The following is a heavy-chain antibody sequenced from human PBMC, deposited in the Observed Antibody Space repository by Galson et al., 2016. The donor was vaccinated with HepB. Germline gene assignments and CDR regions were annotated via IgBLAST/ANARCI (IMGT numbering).Heavy chain of an antibody. V-gene: IGHV5-51*01. J-gene: IGHJ4*02. CDR1: EYNYW. Sequence: QSGAEVKKPGESLKISCKGSEYNYWIGWVRQMPGKGLEWMGIIYAGDSDTRYSPSFQGQVTISADKSISTAYLQWSSLKASDTAMYYCARRAATGGSSWIFDYWGQGTLATVSS. D-gene: IGHD6-13*01. CDR3: ARRAATGGSSWIFDY. CDR2: IYAGDSDT.